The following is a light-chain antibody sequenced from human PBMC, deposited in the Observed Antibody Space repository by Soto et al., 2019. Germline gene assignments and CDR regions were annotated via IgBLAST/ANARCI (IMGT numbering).Light chain of an antibody. V-gene: IGKV1-16*01. CDR2: DAS. J-gene: IGKJ1*01. CDR1: QDISNH. CDR3: QQYHNYPWK. Sequence: DIQVSQSPSSLSASVVDGVTITCRASQDISNHLVWFQQKPGTAPKSLIYDASSLQRGVPSRFSGSGYGTYFTLTINGLQPEDLATYYCQQYHNYPWKFGQGTKVEI.